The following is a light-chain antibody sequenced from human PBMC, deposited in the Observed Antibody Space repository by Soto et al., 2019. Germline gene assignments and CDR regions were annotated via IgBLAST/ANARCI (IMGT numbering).Light chain of an antibody. CDR3: QHSGSSPKT. Sequence: EIVLTQSPGTLSLSPGERATLSCRASQSVSSTFIAWYQQKPGQAPRLLIYGASSRATGIPDRFSGSGSGTDFTLTISRLEPEDFAGYYCQHSGSSPKTFGQGTKVE. CDR2: GAS. J-gene: IGKJ1*01. CDR1: QSVSSTF. V-gene: IGKV3-20*01.